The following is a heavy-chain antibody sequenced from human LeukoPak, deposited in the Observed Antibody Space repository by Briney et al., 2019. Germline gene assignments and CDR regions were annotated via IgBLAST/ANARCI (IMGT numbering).Heavy chain of an antibody. CDR2: IISTGGST. V-gene: IGHV3-23*01. J-gene: IGHJ4*02. D-gene: IGHD6-19*01. CDR1: GFTFSSCA. CDR3: ARGYSSGWRTYFDY. Sequence: GGSLRLSCAAFGFTFSSCAMSWVRQAPGKGLEWVSGIISTGGSTYYADSVKGRFTISRDNSKSTLSLQMDSLRAEGTAVYYCARGYSSGWRTYFDYWGQGTLVTVSS.